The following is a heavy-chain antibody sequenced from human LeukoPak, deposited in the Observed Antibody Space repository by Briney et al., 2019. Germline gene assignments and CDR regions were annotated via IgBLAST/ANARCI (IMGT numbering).Heavy chain of an antibody. CDR3: ARGIRGATTPFDP. CDR2: INTYNGNT. J-gene: IGHJ5*02. CDR1: GYTITSYG. D-gene: IGHD1-26*01. Sequence: ASVKVSCKASGYTITSYGLSWVRQAPGQGLEWMGWINTYNGNTKPAQKLPGRVTMTTDTSKRTAYMELRSLRSDDTAVYYCARGIRGATTPFDPWGQGSLVTVSS. V-gene: IGHV1-18*01.